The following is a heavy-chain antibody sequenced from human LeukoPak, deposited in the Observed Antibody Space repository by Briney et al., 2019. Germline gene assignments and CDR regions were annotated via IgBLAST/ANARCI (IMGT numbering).Heavy chain of an antibody. Sequence: SVKVSCKASGGTFSSYAISWVRQAPGQGLEWMGGIIPIFGTANYAQKLQGRVTITADGSTSTGYMELSSLRSEDTAVYYCARDLMDYDFWSGYNWFDPWGQGTLVTGSS. V-gene: IGHV1-69*13. J-gene: IGHJ5*02. CDR2: IIPIFGTA. D-gene: IGHD3-3*01. CDR3: ARDLMDYDFWSGYNWFDP. CDR1: GGTFSSYA.